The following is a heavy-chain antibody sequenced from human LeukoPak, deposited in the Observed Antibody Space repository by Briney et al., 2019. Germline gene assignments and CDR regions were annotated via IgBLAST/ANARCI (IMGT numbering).Heavy chain of an antibody. CDR1: GYTFTNNG. D-gene: IGHD2-15*01. CDR2: ISAYNDNT. CDR3: ARDMGYCSGGSCPHNAFVI. Sequence: ASVKVSCKASGYTFTNNGISWMRQAPGQGLEWMGWISAYNDNTNNAQKFQGRVTMTTDTSTSTAYMELRSLRSDDTAVYYCARDMGYCSGGSCPHNAFVIWGQGTMVTVS. J-gene: IGHJ3*02. V-gene: IGHV1-18*01.